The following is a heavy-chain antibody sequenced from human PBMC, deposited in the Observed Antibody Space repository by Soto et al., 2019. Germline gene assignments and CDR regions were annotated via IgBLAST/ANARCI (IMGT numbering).Heavy chain of an antibody. D-gene: IGHD4-17*01. CDR2: ISGSGGCI. CDR1: GFTFSSYA. J-gene: IGHJ4*02. CDR3: AKAPGTVTTLFDY. V-gene: IGHV3-23*01. Sequence: GGSLRLSCAASGFTFSSYAMSWVRQAPGKGLEWVSAISGSGGCIYYADSVKGRFTISRDNSKNTLYLQMNSLRADDTALYYCAKAPGTVTTLFDYWGQGTLVTVSS.